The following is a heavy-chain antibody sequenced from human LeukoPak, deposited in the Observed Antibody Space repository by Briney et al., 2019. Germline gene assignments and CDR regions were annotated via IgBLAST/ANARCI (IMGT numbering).Heavy chain of an antibody. D-gene: IGHD3-10*01. CDR3: ARAEDYYGSGIRFDP. CDR2: ISNDLSTI. Sequence: GGSLRLSCAASGFTFSDYRMNWVRQAPGKGLEWISYISNDLSTIHYAASVKGRFTISRDNARNSLYLQMDSLRAEDTAVYYCARAEDYYGSGIRFDPWGQGTLVTVSS. V-gene: IGHV3-48*04. CDR1: GFTFSDYR. J-gene: IGHJ5*02.